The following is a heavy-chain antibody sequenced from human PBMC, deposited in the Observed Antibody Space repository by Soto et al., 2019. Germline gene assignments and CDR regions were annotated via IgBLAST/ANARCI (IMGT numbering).Heavy chain of an antibody. J-gene: IGHJ4*02. CDR3: ARPRYSVGTSGYYPFDY. CDR1: GDFISNTTYY. Sequence: SETLSLTCIVSGDFISNTTYYWAWVRQAPGKGLEWVGSIYFSGSGTSHYNPSLKSRVTISVDTSKNQFSLKLTSVTAADTAVYYCARPRYSVGTSGYYPFDYWGQGTLVTVSS. D-gene: IGHD3-22*01. V-gene: IGHV4-39*01. CDR2: IYFSGSGTS.